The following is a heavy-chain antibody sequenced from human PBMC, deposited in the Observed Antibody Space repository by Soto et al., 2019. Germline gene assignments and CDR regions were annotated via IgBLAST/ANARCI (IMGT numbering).Heavy chain of an antibody. CDR1: GYSFTTYD. D-gene: IGHD6-25*01. V-gene: IGHV1-8*01. CDR2: MNPSNGKS. Sequence: ASVKVSCKASGYSFTTYDINWVRQAKGQGLEWMGWMNPSNGKSGSAQKFRGRVTMTRNTSISTAYMELSSLRSDDTAVYYCARRKERAGPNYFDSGGPGTLVTVSS. J-gene: IGHJ4*02. CDR3: ARRKERAGPNYFDS.